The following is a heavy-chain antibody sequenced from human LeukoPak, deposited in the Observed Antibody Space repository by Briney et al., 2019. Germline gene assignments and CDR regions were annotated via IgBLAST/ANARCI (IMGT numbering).Heavy chain of an antibody. D-gene: IGHD4-17*01. CDR1: GFTISNHW. Sequence: GGSLRLSCAASGFTISNHWLTWVRQAPGRGLEWVAHINPGGSQKDCVDSVTGRFTISRDNAKNSVYLQVNSLRAEDTALYYCARGHYGLDIWGQGTMVTVSS. CDR2: INPGGSQK. J-gene: IGHJ3*02. V-gene: IGHV3-7*01. CDR3: ARGHYGLDI.